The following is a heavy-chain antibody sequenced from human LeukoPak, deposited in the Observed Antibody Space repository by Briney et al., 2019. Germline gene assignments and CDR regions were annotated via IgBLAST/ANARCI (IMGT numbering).Heavy chain of an antibody. CDR2: IYESGTT. V-gene: IGHV4-34*01. CDR3: ARGAWATRLAS. CDR1: GESLNSYY. Sequence: PSETLSLTCAVYGESLNSYYWSWVRQPPGEGLEWIGEIYESGTTKYNPSLESRVAISMVPSKQQFSLRLSSVTAADTAVYYCARGAWATRLASWGLGTPVIVSS. D-gene: IGHD2-15*01. J-gene: IGHJ4*02.